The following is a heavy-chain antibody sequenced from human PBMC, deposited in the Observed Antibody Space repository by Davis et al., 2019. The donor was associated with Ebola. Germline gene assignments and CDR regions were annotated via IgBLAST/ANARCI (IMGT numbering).Heavy chain of an antibody. CDR1: GYTFTSYG. CDR3: ASGGELERRFYYYYGMDV. J-gene: IGHJ6*04. CDR2: INAGNGNT. Sequence: ASVKVSCKASGYTFTSYGISWVRQAPGQGLEWMGWINAGNGNTKYSQKFQGSVTITRDTSASTAYMELSSLRSEDTAVYYCASGGELERRFYYYYGMDVWGKGTTVTVS. D-gene: IGHD1-1*01. V-gene: IGHV1-3*01.